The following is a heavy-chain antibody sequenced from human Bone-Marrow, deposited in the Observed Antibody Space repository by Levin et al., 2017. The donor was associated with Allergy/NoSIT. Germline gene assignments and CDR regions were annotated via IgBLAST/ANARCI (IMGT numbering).Heavy chain of an antibody. D-gene: IGHD6-19*01. V-gene: IGHV3-23*01. J-gene: IGHJ4*02. CDR1: GFTFSSYA. CDR3: AKEGLAVAGYYFDS. Sequence: LSLTCAASGFTFSSYAMSWVRQAPGKGLEWVSSISGSGTITHYAESVKGRFTISRDISKNMLHLQMNSLRAEDTAIYFCAKEGLAVAGYYFDSWGQGPLVTVSS. CDR2: ISGSGTIT.